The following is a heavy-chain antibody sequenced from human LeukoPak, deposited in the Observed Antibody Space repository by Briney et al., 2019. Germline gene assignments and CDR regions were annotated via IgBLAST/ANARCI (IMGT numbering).Heavy chain of an antibody. D-gene: IGHD6-13*01. CDR2: IIPIFGTA. J-gene: IGHJ4*02. CDR3: ARGDSSSWFYGDY. CDR1: GGTFSSYA. Sequence: SVKVSCKASGGTFSSYAISWVRQAPGQGLEWMGGIIPIFGTANYAQKFQGRVTITADKTTSTAYMELSSLRSEDTAVYYCARGDSSSWFYGDYWGQGTLVTVSS. V-gene: IGHV1-69*06.